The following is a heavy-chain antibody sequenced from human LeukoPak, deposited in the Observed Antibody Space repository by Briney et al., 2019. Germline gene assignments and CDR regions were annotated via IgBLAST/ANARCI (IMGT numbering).Heavy chain of an antibody. V-gene: IGHV4-30-4*01. Sequence: PSETLSLTCTVSGGSISSGDYYWSWIRQPPGKGLEWIGYIYYSGSTYYNPSLKSRVTISVDTSKNQFSLKLSSVTAADTAVYYCARVWGHFTGTVDYWGQGTLVTVSS. CDR3: ARVWGHFTGTVDY. CDR2: IYYSGST. J-gene: IGHJ4*02. CDR1: GGSISSGDYY. D-gene: IGHD3-3*02.